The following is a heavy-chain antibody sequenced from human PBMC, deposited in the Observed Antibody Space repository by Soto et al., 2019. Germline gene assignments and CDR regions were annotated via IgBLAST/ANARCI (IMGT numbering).Heavy chain of an antibody. CDR2: IIPIFGTA. CDR1: GGTFSSYA. Sequence: QVQLVQSGAEVKKPGSSVKVSCKASGGTFSSYAISWVRQAPGHGLEWMGGIIPIFGTANYAQKFQGRVTITADESTSTAYMELSSLRSEDTAVDYCARVPTSGGYILDWGQGTLVTVSS. CDR3: ARVPTSGGYILD. D-gene: IGHD5-18*01. V-gene: IGHV1-69*01. J-gene: IGHJ4*02.